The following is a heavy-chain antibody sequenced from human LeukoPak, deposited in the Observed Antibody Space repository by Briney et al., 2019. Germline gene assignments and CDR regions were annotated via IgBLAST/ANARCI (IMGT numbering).Heavy chain of an antibody. CDR2: INHSGST. V-gene: IGHV4-34*01. J-gene: IGHJ4*02. Sequence: SETLSLTCAVYGGSFSGYYWSWIRQPPGKGLEWIGEINHSGSTNYNPSLKGRVTISVDTSKNQFSLKLSSVTAADTAVYYCARLGYYYDSSGSLDYWGQGTLVTVSS. CDR1: GGSFSGYY. CDR3: ARLGYYYDSSGSLDY. D-gene: IGHD3-22*01.